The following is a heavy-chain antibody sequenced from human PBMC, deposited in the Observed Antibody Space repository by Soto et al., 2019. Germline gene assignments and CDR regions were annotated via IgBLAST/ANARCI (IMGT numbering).Heavy chain of an antibody. D-gene: IGHD6-19*01. CDR2: IYHSGST. J-gene: IGHJ4*02. CDR3: ARGASSSGWYYYLDS. CDR1: SGSISSSNW. Sequence: SETLSLTCAVSSGSISSSNWWSWVRQPPGKGLEWIGEIYHSGSTNYNPSLKSRVTISVDKSKNQFSLKLSSVTAADTAVYYCARGASSSGWYYYLDSGGQGTLVTVSS. V-gene: IGHV4-4*02.